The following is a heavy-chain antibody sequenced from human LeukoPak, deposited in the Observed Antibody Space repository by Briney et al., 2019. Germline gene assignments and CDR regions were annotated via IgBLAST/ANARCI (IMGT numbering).Heavy chain of an antibody. J-gene: IGHJ3*02. CDR1: GGSISSYY. CDR2: IYYSGST. CDR3: ARDHGGIHSPGAFDI. D-gene: IGHD1-26*01. Sequence: SETLSLTCTVSGGSISSYYWSWIRQPPGKGLEWIGYIYYSGSTNYNPSLKSRVTISVDTSKNQFSLKLSSATAADTAVYYCARDHGGIHSPGAFDIWGQGTMVTVSS. V-gene: IGHV4-59*01.